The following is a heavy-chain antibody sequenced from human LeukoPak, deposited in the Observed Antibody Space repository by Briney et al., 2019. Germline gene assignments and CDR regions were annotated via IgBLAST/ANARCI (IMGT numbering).Heavy chain of an antibody. J-gene: IGHJ4*02. V-gene: IGHV4-59*01. CDR2: IYYSGST. Sequence: SETLSLTCTVSGGPISSYYWSWIRQPPGKGLEWIGYIYYSGSTNYNPSLKSRVTISVDTSKNQFSLKLSSVTAADTAVYYCARVGVGATRIDYWGQGTLVTVSS. CDR1: GGPISSYY. D-gene: IGHD1-26*01. CDR3: ARVGVGATRIDY.